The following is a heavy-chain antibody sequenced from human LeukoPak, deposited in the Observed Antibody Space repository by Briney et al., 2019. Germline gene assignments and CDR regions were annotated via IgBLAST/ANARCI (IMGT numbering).Heavy chain of an antibody. CDR2: INSDGTTI. CDR1: GFTFSSYW. J-gene: IGHJ4*02. Sequence: GGSLRLSCAASGFTFSSYWMHWVRQAPGKGLEWVSYINSDGTTIYYADSVKGRFTISRDYAKSSLYLQMNSLRAEDTAIYYCARERAVAGAGFDYWGQGTLVTVSS. D-gene: IGHD6-19*01. CDR3: ARERAVAGAGFDY. V-gene: IGHV3-48*04.